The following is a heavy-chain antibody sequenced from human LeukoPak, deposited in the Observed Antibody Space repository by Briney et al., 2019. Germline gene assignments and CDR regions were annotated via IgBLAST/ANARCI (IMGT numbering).Heavy chain of an antibody. Sequence: SVKVSCKASGGTFSSYAISWVRQAPGQGLEWMGGIIPIFGTANYAQKFQGRVTITTDESTSTAYMELSSLRSEDTAVYYCARGGDSYYYGSSGYYHGVFDYWGQGTLVTVSS. CDR1: GGTFSSYA. CDR3: ARGGDSYYYGSSGYYHGVFDY. CDR2: IIPIFGTA. D-gene: IGHD3-22*01. V-gene: IGHV1-69*05. J-gene: IGHJ4*02.